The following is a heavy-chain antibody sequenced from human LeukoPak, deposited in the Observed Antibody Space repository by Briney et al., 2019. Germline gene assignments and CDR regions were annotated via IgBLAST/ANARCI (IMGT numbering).Heavy chain of an antibody. D-gene: IGHD6-6*01. CDR3: ARDMGSSSWVSYYYYGMDV. Sequence: PGGSLRLSCAASGFTVSSNYMSWVRQAPGKGLEWVSVIYSGGSTYYADSVKGRFTISRDNAKNTLYLQMNSLRAEDTAVYYCARDMGSSSWVSYYYYGMDVWGQGTTATVSS. J-gene: IGHJ6*02. CDR2: IYSGGST. V-gene: IGHV3-53*01. CDR1: GFTVSSNY.